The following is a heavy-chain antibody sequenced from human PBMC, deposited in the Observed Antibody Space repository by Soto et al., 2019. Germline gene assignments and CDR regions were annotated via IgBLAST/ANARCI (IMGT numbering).Heavy chain of an antibody. Sequence: QVQLQESGPGLVKPSQTLSLTCTVSGGSISSGGYYWSWIRQHPGKGLEWLGYIYYSGSTYYNPSPQSRVTISVDTSKNPCPLKRSSVTAADTAVYYCAREPVIWGQGNLVTVSS. V-gene: IGHV4-31*03. CDR2: IYYSGST. J-gene: IGHJ4*02. CDR3: AREPVI. D-gene: IGHD3-10*01. CDR1: GGSISSGGYY.